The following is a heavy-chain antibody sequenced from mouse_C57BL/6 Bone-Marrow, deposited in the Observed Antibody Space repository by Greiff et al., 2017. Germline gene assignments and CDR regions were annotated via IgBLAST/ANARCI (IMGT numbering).Heavy chain of an antibody. CDR3: ARGDYYGSSYVDYWYFDV. CDR2: ISSGSSTI. D-gene: IGHD1-1*01. CDR1: GFTFSDYG. Sequence: EVHLVESGGGLVKPGGSLKLSCAASGFTFSDYGMHWVRQAPEKGLEWVAYISSGSSTIYYADTVKGRFTISRDNAKNTLFLQMTSLRSEDTAMYYCARGDYYGSSYVDYWYFDVWGTGTTVTVSS. V-gene: IGHV5-17*01. J-gene: IGHJ1*03.